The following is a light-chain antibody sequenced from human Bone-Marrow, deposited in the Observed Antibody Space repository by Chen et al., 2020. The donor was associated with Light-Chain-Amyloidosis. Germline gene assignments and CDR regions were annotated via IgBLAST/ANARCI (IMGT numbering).Light chain of an antibody. CDR1: QSVFRY. V-gene: IGKV3-11*01. CDR3: QQGSSWPWT. CDR2: DAS. Sequence: EIVLTQSPATLSLSPGETATLSCRASQSVFRYLAWYQQVPGQPPRLLIYDASTRATGTPARISGGGSGTDFTLTISSLDPEDFAVYYCQQGSSWPWTFGQGTKVEVK. J-gene: IGKJ1*01.